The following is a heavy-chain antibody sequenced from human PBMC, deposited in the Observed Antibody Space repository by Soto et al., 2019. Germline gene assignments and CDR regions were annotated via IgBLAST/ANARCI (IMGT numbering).Heavy chain of an antibody. CDR3: ASRDPGTSVDY. J-gene: IGHJ4*02. CDR1: GGSFTSNNW. Sequence: QVQLQESGPGLVKPSGTLSLTCAVSGGSFTSNNWWTWVRQPPGQGLEWIGEIYRTGSTNYNPSLKGRVTISLDKYENQFSLKVTSLTAADTAVYYCASRDPGTSVDYWGQGTLVTVSS. CDR2: IYRTGST. V-gene: IGHV4-4*02. D-gene: IGHD1-7*01.